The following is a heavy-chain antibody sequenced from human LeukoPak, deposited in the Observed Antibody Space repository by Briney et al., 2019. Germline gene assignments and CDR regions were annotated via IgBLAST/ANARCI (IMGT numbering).Heavy chain of an antibody. CDR3: ARLSAYYYGSYFYYYMDV. CDR1: GFTFSSYS. Sequence: PGGSLRLSCAASGFTFSSYSMNWVRQAPGKGLEWVSSISSSSYIYYADSVKGRFTISRDNAKNSLYPQMNSLRAEDTALYYCARLSAYYYGSYFYYYMDVWGKGTTVTVSS. D-gene: IGHD3-10*01. V-gene: IGHV3-21*01. CDR2: ISSSSYI. J-gene: IGHJ6*03.